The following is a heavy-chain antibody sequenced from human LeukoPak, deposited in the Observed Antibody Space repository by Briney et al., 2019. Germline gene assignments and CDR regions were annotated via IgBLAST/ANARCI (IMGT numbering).Heavy chain of an antibody. V-gene: IGHV4-34*01. J-gene: IGHJ5*02. Sequence: SGTLSLTCAVYGGSFSGYYWSWIRQPPGKGLEWIGEINHSGSTNYNPSLKSRVTISVDTSKNQFSLKLSSVTAADTAVYYCARYQKTGYCSSTSCHDGNWFDPWGQGTLVTVSS. CDR2: INHSGST. D-gene: IGHD2-2*01. CDR3: ARYQKTGYCSSTSCHDGNWFDP. CDR1: GGSFSGYY.